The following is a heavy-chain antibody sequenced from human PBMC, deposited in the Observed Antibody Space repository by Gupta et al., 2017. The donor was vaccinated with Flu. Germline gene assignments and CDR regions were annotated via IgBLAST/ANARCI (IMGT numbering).Heavy chain of an antibody. J-gene: IGHJ4*02. D-gene: IGHD3/OR15-3a*01. CDR3: ARVYLDWQRFHFFEY. V-gene: IGHV4-31*03. Sequence: QVQLRESDPGLVKPSQTLSLTCSVSGGAISTGGYYWSWVRQHPGKGLECLGYIYYTGGTHYNPSLTGRITISVDTSKNQFSLGLTSVTAAETAMYYCARVYLDWQRFHFFEYWGQGSLVTVSP. CDR2: IYYTGGT. CDR1: GGAISTGGYY.